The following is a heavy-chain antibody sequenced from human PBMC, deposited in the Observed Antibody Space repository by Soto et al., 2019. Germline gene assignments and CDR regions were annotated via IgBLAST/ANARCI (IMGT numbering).Heavy chain of an antibody. Sequence: LRLSCAASGFTFSSYWMHWVRQAPGKGLVWVSRMNSDGRSTSYADLVKGRFTISRDNAKNTVYLQMNSLRAEDTAVYYCAREGWGMSMTYWGQGTLVTVS. CDR1: GFTFSSYW. V-gene: IGHV3-74*01. CDR2: MNSDGRST. J-gene: IGHJ4*02. D-gene: IGHD3-16*01. CDR3: AREGWGMSMTY.